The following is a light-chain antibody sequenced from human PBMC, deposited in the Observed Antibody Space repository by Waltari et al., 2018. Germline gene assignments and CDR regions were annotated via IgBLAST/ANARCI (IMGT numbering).Light chain of an antibody. Sequence: DIQMTQSPSTLSASVGDRITITCRATQGIGSWLAWYQQKPGKAPKLLIYKGSTLESGVPSTFSGSGSGTEFTLTISSLQPDDFATYYCQQYNSFPWAFGQGTKVDFK. J-gene: IGKJ1*01. CDR2: KGS. V-gene: IGKV1-5*03. CDR3: QQYNSFPWA. CDR1: QGIGSW.